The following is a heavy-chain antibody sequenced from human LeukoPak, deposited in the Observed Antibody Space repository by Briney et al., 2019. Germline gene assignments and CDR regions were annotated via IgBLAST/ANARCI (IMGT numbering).Heavy chain of an antibody. CDR2: IYTSGST. J-gene: IGHJ6*02. Sequence: KTSQTLSLTCTVSGGSISSRSHYWSWIRQPAGKGLEWIGRIYTSGSTNYNPSLKSRVTISVDTSKNQFSLKLSSVTAADTAVYYCARCENYYGMDVWGQGTTVTVSS. V-gene: IGHV4-61*02. CDR1: GGSISSRSHY. CDR3: ARCENYYGMDV.